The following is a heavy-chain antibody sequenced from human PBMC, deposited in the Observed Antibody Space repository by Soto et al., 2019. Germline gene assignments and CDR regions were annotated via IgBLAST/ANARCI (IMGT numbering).Heavy chain of an antibody. CDR1: GFTFSGSA. D-gene: IGHD1-26*01. CDR2: IRSKANSYAT. CDR3: TKDEWELRAFDI. J-gene: IGHJ3*02. Sequence: EVQLVESGGGLVQPGGSLKLSCAASGFTFSGSAMHWVRQASGKGLEWVGRIRSKANSYATAYAASVKGRFTISRDDSKNTAYLQMNSLKPEDTAVYYCTKDEWELRAFDIWGQGTMVTVSS. V-gene: IGHV3-73*02.